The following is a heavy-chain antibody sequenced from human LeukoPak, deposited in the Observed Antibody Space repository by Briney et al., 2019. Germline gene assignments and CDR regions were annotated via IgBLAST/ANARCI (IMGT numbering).Heavy chain of an antibody. J-gene: IGHJ5*02. Sequence: SETLSLTCTVSGGSISSSSYYWGWIRQPPGKGLEWIGSIYYSGSTYYNPSLKSRVTISVDTSKNQFSLKLSSVTAADTAVYYCARGAYYYGSGSYTLYNWFDPWGQGTLVTVSS. CDR3: ARGAYYYGSGSYTLYNWFDP. CDR1: GGSISSSSYY. CDR2: IYYSGST. V-gene: IGHV4-39*07. D-gene: IGHD3-10*01.